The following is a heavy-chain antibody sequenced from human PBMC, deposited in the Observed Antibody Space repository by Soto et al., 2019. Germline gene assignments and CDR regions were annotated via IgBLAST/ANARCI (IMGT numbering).Heavy chain of an antibody. D-gene: IGHD1-7*01. CDR1: GLTFSNYA. Sequence: GGSLRLSCAPSGLTFSNYAMSWVRQAPGGGLEWVSSMSGSSSTTYYADSVRGRFTISRDRSKNTLYLQMSSLRAEDTALYYCAKNQERELPRVIDFWGQGTLVTVSS. V-gene: IGHV3-23*01. CDR3: AKNQERELPRVIDF. J-gene: IGHJ4*02. CDR2: MSGSSSTT.